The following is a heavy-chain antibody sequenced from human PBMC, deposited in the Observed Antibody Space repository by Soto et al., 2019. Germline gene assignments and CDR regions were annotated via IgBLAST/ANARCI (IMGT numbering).Heavy chain of an antibody. J-gene: IGHJ6*02. CDR3: VKCLLGWSPGYYYGMDV. D-gene: IGHD6-19*01. Sequence: EVQLVESGGGLVQPGGSLRVSCAASGFAFSSYPMAWVRRAPGKGLQWVSSISSTAISTYYGDSVRGRSTISRDNSMNTLYLQIHTLSAEDTAVYYCVKCLLGWSPGYYYGMDVWGQGTTVTVS. CDR2: ISSTAIST. CDR1: GFAFSSYP. V-gene: IGHV3-23*04.